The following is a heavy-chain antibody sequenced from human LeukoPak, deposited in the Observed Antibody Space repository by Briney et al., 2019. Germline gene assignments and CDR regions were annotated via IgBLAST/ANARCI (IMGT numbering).Heavy chain of an antibody. CDR2: ISGSGGST. J-gene: IGHJ4*02. V-gene: IGHV3-23*01. CDR1: GFTFSSYG. CDR3: AKDSDYDILTGYYGY. Sequence: PGGSLRLSCAASGFTFSSYGMSWVRQVPGKGLEWVSAISGSGGSTYYADSVKGRFTISRDNSKNTLYLQMNSLRAEDTAVYYCAKDSDYDILTGYYGYWGQGTLVTVSS. D-gene: IGHD3-9*01.